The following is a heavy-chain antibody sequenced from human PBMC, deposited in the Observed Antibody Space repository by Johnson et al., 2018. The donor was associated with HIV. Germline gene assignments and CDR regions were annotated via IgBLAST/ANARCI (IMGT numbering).Heavy chain of an antibody. Sequence: QVQLVESGGGLVKPGGSLRLSCAASRFTFSSHAMHWVRQAPGKGLEWVAVISYDGTKKNYADSVKGRFTISRDNAKNSLYLQMNSLRAEDTAVYYCARSYSSSSHDAFDIWGQGTMVTVSS. J-gene: IGHJ3*02. D-gene: IGHD6-6*01. CDR2: ISYDGTKK. CDR3: ARSYSSSSHDAFDI. V-gene: IGHV3-30*04. CDR1: RFTFSSHA.